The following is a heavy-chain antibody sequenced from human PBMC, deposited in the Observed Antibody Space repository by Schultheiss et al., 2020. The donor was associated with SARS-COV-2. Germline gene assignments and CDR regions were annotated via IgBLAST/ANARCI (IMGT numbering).Heavy chain of an antibody. CDR3: ARAMGSSYSFDF. J-gene: IGHJ4*02. V-gene: IGHV3-21*01. Sequence: GGSLRLSCAASGFTFSSYAMNWVRQAPGKGLEWVSSTSGSSSYMYYADSVKGRFTISRDNAKNSLYLQMTSLRAEDTAVYYCARAMGSSYSFDFWGQGTLVTVSS. D-gene: IGHD6-6*01. CDR2: TSGSSSYM. CDR1: GFTFSSYA.